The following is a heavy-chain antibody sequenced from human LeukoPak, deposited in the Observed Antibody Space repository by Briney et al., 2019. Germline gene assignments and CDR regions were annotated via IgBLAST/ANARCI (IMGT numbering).Heavy chain of an antibody. Sequence: ASVKVSCKASGYTFTGYGISWVRQAPGQGLEWMGWISAYNGNTNYAQKLQGRVTMTTDTSTSTAYMELRSLRSDDTAVYYCARVYWKRYYYYYYMDVWGKGTTVTVSS. CDR2: ISAYNGNT. V-gene: IGHV1-18*01. CDR1: GYTFTGYG. CDR3: ARVYWKRYYYYYYMDV. D-gene: IGHD1-1*01. J-gene: IGHJ6*03.